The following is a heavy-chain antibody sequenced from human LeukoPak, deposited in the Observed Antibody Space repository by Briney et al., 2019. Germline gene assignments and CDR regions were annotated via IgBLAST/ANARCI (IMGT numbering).Heavy chain of an antibody. CDR3: AHQVPPNDEYFDH. J-gene: IGHJ1*01. V-gene: IGHV3-23*01. CDR2: ISNTGRAT. CDR1: GFTFSSYS. Sequence: GGSLRLSCVASGFTFSSYSMHWVSQAPGEGLEWLSGISNTGRATDYADSIKGRFTISRDNSKNTVFLQMNSLRAEDTAEYFCAHQVPPNDEYFDHWGQGTLVTVSS.